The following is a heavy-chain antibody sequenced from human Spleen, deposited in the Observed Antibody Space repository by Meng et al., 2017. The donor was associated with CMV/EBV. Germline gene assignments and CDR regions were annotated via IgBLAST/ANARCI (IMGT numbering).Heavy chain of an antibody. D-gene: IGHD3-10*01. Sequence: ASVKVSCKASGYTFTGYYMHWVRQAPGQGLEWMGWINPNSGGTNYAQKFQGRVTMTRDTSISTAYMELSRLRSDDTAVYYCARVMVRGAQRYGMDVWGRGTMVTVSS. CDR1: GYTFTGYY. CDR2: INPNSGGT. J-gene: IGHJ6*02. CDR3: ARVMVRGAQRYGMDV. V-gene: IGHV1-2*02.